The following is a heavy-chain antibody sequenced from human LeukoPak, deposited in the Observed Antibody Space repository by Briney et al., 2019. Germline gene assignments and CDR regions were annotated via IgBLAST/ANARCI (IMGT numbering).Heavy chain of an antibody. CDR2: ISGHNGHT. CDR1: GYTFTSYG. V-gene: IGHV1-18*04. CDR3: ARGPGIAVAGVFDY. D-gene: IGHD6-19*01. J-gene: IGHJ4*02. Sequence: ASVKVSCKASGYTFTSYGINGVRQAPGQGLEWMGWISGHNGHTNYVQKMQGRVTMTTDTSTNTAYMELRNLTSDDTAVYYCARGPGIAVAGVFDYWGQGSLVTVSS.